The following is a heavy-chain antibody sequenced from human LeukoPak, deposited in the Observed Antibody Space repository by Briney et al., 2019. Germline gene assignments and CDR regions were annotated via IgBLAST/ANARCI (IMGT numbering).Heavy chain of an antibody. CDR2: IHNSGSP. Sequence: SETLSLTCIVAGASVSENYWSWIRQPAGKGLEWIGRIHNSGSPTYNPSLKSRVTMSLDTSKNQLSLNLRSATAADTAVYYCARVPSGSYNTLGSWGQGTLVTVSS. D-gene: IGHD1-26*01. J-gene: IGHJ4*02. V-gene: IGHV4-4*07. CDR3: ARVPSGSYNTLGS. CDR1: GASVSENY.